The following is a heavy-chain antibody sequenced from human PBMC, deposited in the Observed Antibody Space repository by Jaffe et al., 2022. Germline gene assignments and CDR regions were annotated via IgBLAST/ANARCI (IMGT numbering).Heavy chain of an antibody. CDR2: IIPIFGTA. J-gene: IGHJ6*03. CDR3: ARGPHMVRGVISTYYYYYYYMDV. Sequence: QVQLVQSGAEVKKPGSSVKVSCKASGGTFSSYAISWVRQAPGQGLEWMGGIIPIFGTANYAQKFQGRVTITTDESTSTAYMELSSLRSEDTAVYYCARGPHMVRGVISTYYYYYYYMDVWGKGTTVTVSS. V-gene: IGHV1-69*05. CDR1: GGTFSSYA. D-gene: IGHD3-10*01.